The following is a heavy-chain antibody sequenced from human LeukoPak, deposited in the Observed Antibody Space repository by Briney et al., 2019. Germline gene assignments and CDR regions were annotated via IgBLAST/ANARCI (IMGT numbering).Heavy chain of an antibody. CDR2: IKTKSEGGTI. D-gene: IGHD3-9*01. J-gene: IGHJ4*02. CDR3: STDQGGDILTGC. V-gene: IGHV3-15*07. Sequence: HGGSLRLSCAASGFTFTNAWMHWVRQAPGKGLEWVGRIKTKSEGGTIDYAAPVRGRFTISRDDSENTLYLQMNSLKTEDTALYYCSTDQGGDILTGCWGQGTLVTVSS. CDR1: GFTFTNAW.